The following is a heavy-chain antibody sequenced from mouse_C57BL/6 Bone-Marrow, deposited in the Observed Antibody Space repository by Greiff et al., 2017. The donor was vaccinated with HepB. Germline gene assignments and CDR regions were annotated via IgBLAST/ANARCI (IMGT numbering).Heavy chain of an antibody. V-gene: IGHV5-17*01. Sequence: EVKVVESGGGLVKPGGSLKLSCAASGFTFSDYGMHWVRQAPEKGLEWVAYISSGSSTIYYADTVKGRFTISRDNAKNTLFLQMTSLRSEDTAMYYCARGLGSSLYWYFDVWGTGTTVTVSS. CDR2: ISSGSSTI. CDR3: ARGLGSSLYWYFDV. J-gene: IGHJ1*03. D-gene: IGHD1-1*01. CDR1: GFTFSDYG.